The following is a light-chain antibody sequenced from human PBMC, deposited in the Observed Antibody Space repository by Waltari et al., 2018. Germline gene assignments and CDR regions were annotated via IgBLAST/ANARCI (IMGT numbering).Light chain of an antibody. J-gene: IGLJ2*01. CDR2: EVS. CDR1: SRAVAGSNY. CDR3: SSYTSNSTTV. Sequence: QSPLTQPASVSGSPGQSTSLSCPGTSRAVAGSNYPSWYQQHPGKVPKPMIYEVSNRPSGVSNRVSGSKSGNTASLTISGLQAEDEADYYCSSYTSNSTTVFGGGTKLTVL. V-gene: IGLV2-14*01.